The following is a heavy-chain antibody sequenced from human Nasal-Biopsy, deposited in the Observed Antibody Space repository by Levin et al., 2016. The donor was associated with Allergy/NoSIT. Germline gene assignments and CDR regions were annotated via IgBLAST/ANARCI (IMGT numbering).Heavy chain of an antibody. V-gene: IGHV3-21*01. CDR1: GFTFTSYT. J-gene: IGHJ4*02. CDR3: ARMLAHFDF. D-gene: IGHD2-8*01. Sequence: GESLKISCAASGFTFTSYTMNWVRQAPGKGLEWVSFISTNSSYIYYADSVKGRFTISRDNAKNTLYLQMNSLRAEDTAVYYCARMLAHFDFWGQGTLVTVSS. CDR2: ISTNSSYI.